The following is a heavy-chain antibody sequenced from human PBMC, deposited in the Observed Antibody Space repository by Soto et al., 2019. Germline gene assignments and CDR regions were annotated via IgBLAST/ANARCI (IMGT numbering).Heavy chain of an antibody. CDR3: ARGNMDV. Sequence: QVQLVESGGGVVQPGRSLRLSCSASAFTLSKFVMHWVRQAPGKGLEWVAVTSNDGSNTYYADSVKGRFTISRDNSQNTLYLQMNSLRTEDTAVYYCARGNMDVWGQGTTVTVSS. CDR2: TSNDGSNT. V-gene: IGHV3-30-3*01. CDR1: AFTLSKFV. D-gene: IGHD1-1*01. J-gene: IGHJ6*02.